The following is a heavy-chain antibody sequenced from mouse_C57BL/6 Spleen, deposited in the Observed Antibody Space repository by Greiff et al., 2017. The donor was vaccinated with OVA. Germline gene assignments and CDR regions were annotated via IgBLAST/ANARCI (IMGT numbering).Heavy chain of an antibody. CDR1: GYTFTSYW. CDR2: INPSNGGT. V-gene: IGHV1-53*01. CDR3: AYYGNYLYDYAMDY. D-gene: IGHD2-1*01. J-gene: IGHJ4*01. Sequence: QVQLQQSGTELVKPGASVKLSCKASGYTFTSYWMHWVKQRPGQGLEWIGNINPSNGGTNYNEKFKSKATLTVDKSSSTAYMQLSSLRSEDSAVYYCAYYGNYLYDYAMDYWGQGTSVTVSS.